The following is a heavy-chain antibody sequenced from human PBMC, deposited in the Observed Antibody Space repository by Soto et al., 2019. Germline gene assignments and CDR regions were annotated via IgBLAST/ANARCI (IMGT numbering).Heavy chain of an antibody. CDR1: GFTFSSYV. Sequence: PGGSLRLSCAASGFTFSSYVMSWVRQAPGKGLEWVSAITGSGGSTYYADSVKGRFTISRDNSKNTLYLQMNSLRAEDTAVYYCAKQQGPGTPYYYAMDVWGQGTTVTVSS. CDR3: AKQQGPGTPYYYAMDV. D-gene: IGHD1-1*01. V-gene: IGHV3-23*01. CDR2: ITGSGGST. J-gene: IGHJ6*02.